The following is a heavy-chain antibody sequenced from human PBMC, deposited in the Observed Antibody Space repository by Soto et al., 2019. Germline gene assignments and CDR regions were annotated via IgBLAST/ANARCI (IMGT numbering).Heavy chain of an antibody. CDR2: IYYSGGT. CDR3: ASIYDSSGYYYGNNWFDP. V-gene: IGHV4-31*02. Sequence: PSVTLSLTGPFFCSSIGSGDYYWSWIRQPPGKGLEWIGYIYYSGGTYYNPSLKSRVTISVDTSKNQFSLELSSVTAADTAVYYCASIYDSSGYYYGNNWFDPWGQGTLVTVS. J-gene: IGHJ5*02. D-gene: IGHD3-22*01. CDR1: CSSIGSGDYY.